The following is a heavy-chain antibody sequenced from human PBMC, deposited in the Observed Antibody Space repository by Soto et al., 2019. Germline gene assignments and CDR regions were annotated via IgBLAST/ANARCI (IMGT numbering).Heavy chain of an antibody. D-gene: IGHD2-2*01. Sequence: GGSLRLSCAASGFTFSNSGMNWVRQAPGKGLEWVSSISSSSYMYYADSVKGRFTISRDNAKNSLYLQMNSLRAEDTAVYYCARDCSSTSCYGGHFDYWGQGTLVTVSS. J-gene: IGHJ4*02. V-gene: IGHV3-21*01. CDR2: ISSSSYM. CDR1: GFTFSNSG. CDR3: ARDCSSTSCYGGHFDY.